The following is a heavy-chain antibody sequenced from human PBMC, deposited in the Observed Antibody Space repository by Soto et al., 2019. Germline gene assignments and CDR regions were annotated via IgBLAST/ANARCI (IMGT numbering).Heavy chain of an antibody. V-gene: IGHV5-51*01. D-gene: IGHD3-10*01. CDR1: GYSFTTSW. CDR2: IFPSDSDT. CDR3: ARRPGSWFDP. Sequence: PGESLKISCKGSGYSFTTSWIGWVRQMPGKGLEWMGIIFPSDSDTRYSPSFQGQVTISVDKSISTAYLQWSSLKASDTAMYYCARRPGSWFDPWGQGTLVTVSS. J-gene: IGHJ5*02.